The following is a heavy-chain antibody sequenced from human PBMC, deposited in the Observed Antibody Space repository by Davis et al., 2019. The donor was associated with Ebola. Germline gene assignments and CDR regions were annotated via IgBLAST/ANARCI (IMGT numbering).Heavy chain of an antibody. CDR3: ARDKSALAVAGWFDP. D-gene: IGHD6-19*01. J-gene: IGHJ5*02. CDR2: MNPNSGNT. CDR1: GYTFTSYD. Sequence: ASVKVSCKASGYTFTSYDINWVRQATGQGLEWMGWMNPNSGNTGYAQKFQGRVTITRNTSISTAYMDLSSLRSEDTAVYYCARDKSALAVAGWFDPWGQGTLVTVSS. V-gene: IGHV1-8*03.